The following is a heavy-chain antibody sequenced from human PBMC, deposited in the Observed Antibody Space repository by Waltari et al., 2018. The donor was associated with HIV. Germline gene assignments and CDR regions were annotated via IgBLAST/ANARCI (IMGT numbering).Heavy chain of an antibody. J-gene: IGHJ5*02. D-gene: IGHD2-2*01. CDR3: ARAQGGSGFCGFTGCFGGSRWES. V-gene: IGHV3-21*04. CDR2: IYSYTDSV. Sequence: VQLVESGGGLVKPGGSLRLSCAVSGINSRSATIHWARQAPGNGLVCVSSIYSYTDSVYYADSVRGRFTISRAYLQMSSLRVDETAVYYCARAQGGSGFCGFTGCFGGSRWESWGQGTLVTVTS. CDR1: GINSRSAT.